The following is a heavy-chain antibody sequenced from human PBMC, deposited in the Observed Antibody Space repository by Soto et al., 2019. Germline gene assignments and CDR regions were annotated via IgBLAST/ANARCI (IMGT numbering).Heavy chain of an antibody. CDR3: ARLYYYGSGSYYPLQPFDY. V-gene: IGHV4-31*03. CDR1: GGSISSGGYY. CDR2: IYYSGST. Sequence: PSETLSLTCTVSGGSISSGGYYWSWIRQHPGKGLEWIGHIYYSGSTYYNPSLKSRVTISVDTSKNQFSLKLSSVTAADTAVYYCARLYYYGSGSYYPLQPFDYWGQGTLVTVSS. J-gene: IGHJ4*02. D-gene: IGHD3-10*01.